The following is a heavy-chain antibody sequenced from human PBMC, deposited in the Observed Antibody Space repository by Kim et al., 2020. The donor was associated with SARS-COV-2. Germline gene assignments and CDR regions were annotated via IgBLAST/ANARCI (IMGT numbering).Heavy chain of an antibody. Sequence: SETLSLTCTVSGGSISSSSYYWGWIRQPPGKGLEWIGSIYYSGSTYYNPSLKSRVTISVDTSKNQFSLKLSSVTAADTAVYYCARKEGKEAFDIWGQGT. CDR2: IYYSGST. V-gene: IGHV4-39*01. CDR3: ARKEGKEAFDI. J-gene: IGHJ3*02. CDR1: GGSISSSSYY.